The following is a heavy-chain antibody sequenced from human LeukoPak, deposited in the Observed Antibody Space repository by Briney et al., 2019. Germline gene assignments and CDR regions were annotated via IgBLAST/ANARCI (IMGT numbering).Heavy chain of an antibody. CDR3: AKGYCSGGSCGFDY. J-gene: IGHJ4*02. D-gene: IGHD2-15*01. CDR2: ISAHDGST. Sequence: GGSLRLSCAASGFTFSSYAMSWVRQAPGKGLQWVSAISAHDGSTYYADSVKGRFTISRDNSKNTLYLQMNSLRAEDTAVYYCAKGYCSGGSCGFDYWGQGTLVTVSS. CDR1: GFTFSSYA. V-gene: IGHV3-23*01.